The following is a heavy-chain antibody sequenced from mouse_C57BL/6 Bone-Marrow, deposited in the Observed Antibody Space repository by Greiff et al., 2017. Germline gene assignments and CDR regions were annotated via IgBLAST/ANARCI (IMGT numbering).Heavy chain of an antibody. CDR1: GFTFSSYA. CDR3: ARGNWDRFAY. Sequence: EVKLVESGGGLVKPGGSLKLSCAASGFTFSSYAMSWVRQTPEKRLEWVATISAGGSYTYYPDNVKGRFTISRDHAKNNLYLQMSQLKSEDTAMYDCARGNWDRFAYWGQGTLGTVSA. D-gene: IGHD4-1*01. V-gene: IGHV5-4*03. J-gene: IGHJ3*01. CDR2: ISAGGSYT.